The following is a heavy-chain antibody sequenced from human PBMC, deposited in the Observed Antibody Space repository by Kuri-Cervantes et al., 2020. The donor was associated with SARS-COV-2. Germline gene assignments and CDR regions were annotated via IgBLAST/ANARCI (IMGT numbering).Heavy chain of an antibody. Sequence: ASVKVSCQVSGYTLTELSMHWVRQAPGKGLEWMGGFDPEDGETIYAQKLQGRVTMTTDTSTSTAYMELRSLRSDDTAVYYCARDQLSFTIFGVVITYFDYWGQGTLVTVSS. CDR3: ARDQLSFTIFGVVITYFDY. CDR1: GYTLTELS. J-gene: IGHJ4*02. D-gene: IGHD3-3*01. CDR2: FDPEDGET. V-gene: IGHV1-24*01.